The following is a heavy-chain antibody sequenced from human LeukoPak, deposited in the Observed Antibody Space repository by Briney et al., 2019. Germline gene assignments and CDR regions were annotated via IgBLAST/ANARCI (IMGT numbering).Heavy chain of an antibody. D-gene: IGHD3-16*02. V-gene: IGHV3-23*01. CDR3: AKDRVWGSYRYTDGIDAFDI. CDR1: GFTFSSYA. J-gene: IGHJ3*02. CDR2: ISGSGGST. Sequence: GGSLRLSCAASGFTFSSYAMSWVRQAPGKGLEWVSAISGSGGSTYYADSVKGRFTISRDNSKNTLYLQMNSLRAEDTAVYYCAKDRVWGSYRYTDGIDAFDIWGQGTMVTVSS.